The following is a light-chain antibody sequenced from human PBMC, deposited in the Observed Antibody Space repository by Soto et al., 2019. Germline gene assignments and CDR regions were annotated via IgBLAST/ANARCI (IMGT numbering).Light chain of an antibody. J-gene: IGKJ2*03. V-gene: IGKV1-5*01. CDR2: DAS. CDR3: QQYSSFYS. Sequence: DIQMTQSPSTLSASVGDRVTITCRARQSISSWLDWYQQKPGKAPKLLIYDASSLESGGPSRFSGSGSGTEFSPSISSRQPGDFATYYCQQYSSFYSFGQGTKLEIK. CDR1: QSISSW.